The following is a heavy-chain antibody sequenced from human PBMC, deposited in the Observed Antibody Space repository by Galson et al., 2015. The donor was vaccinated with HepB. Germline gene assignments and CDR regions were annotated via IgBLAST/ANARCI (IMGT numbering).Heavy chain of an antibody. CDR1: GYTFTSYG. CDR3: ARVPTVKTYYYDSSGYFLCDY. D-gene: IGHD3-22*01. Sequence: SVKVSCKASGYTFTSYGISWVRRAPGQGLEWMGWISAYNGNTNYAQKLQGRVTMTTDTSTSTAYMELRSLRSDDTAVYYCARVPTVKTYYYDSSGYFLCDYWGQGTLVTVSS. V-gene: IGHV1-18*01. J-gene: IGHJ4*02. CDR2: ISAYNGNT.